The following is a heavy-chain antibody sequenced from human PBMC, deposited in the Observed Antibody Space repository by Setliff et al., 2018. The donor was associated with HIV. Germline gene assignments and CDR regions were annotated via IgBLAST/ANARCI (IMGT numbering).Heavy chain of an antibody. Sequence: GGSLRLSCAASGFTFSDYAMSWVRQAPGKGLEWVSVIYSGGSTYYADSVKGRFTISRDNSKNTLYLQMNSLRAEDTAVYYCARDGERWPDYFDYWGQGTLVTVS. CDR2: IYSGGST. V-gene: IGHV3-53*01. D-gene: IGHD3-10*01. CDR3: ARDGERWPDYFDY. CDR1: GFTFSDYA. J-gene: IGHJ4*02.